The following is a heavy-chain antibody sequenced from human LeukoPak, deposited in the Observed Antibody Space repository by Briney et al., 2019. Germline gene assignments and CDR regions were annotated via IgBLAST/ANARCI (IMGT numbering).Heavy chain of an antibody. V-gene: IGHV3-23*01. CDR1: GFTFSSYG. CDR3: AKPYGITGTTGGYYFDY. CDR2: ISGSGGST. J-gene: IGHJ4*02. D-gene: IGHD1-20*01. Sequence: PGGSLRLSCAASGFTFSSYGMSWVRQAPGKGLEWVSAISGSGGSTYYADSVKGRFTISRDNSKNTLYLQMNSLRAEDTAVYYCAKPYGITGTTGGYYFDYWGQGTLVTVSS.